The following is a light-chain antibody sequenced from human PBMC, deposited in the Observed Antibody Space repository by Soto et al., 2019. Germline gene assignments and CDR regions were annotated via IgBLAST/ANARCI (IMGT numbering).Light chain of an antibody. V-gene: IGKV3-15*01. CDR1: QSVSSK. CDR2: GAS. CDR3: QQRSDWPPELT. J-gene: IGKJ4*01. Sequence: EIVMTQSPATLSVSPGERATLSCRARQSVSSKLAWYQQNPGQAPRLLIYGASTRATGIPARFSGSASGADFTLTISSLEPGDFAVYYCQQRSDWPPELTFGGGTKVDIK.